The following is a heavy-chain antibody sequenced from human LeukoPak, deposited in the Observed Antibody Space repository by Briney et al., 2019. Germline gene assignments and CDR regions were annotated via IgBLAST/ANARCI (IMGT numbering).Heavy chain of an antibody. CDR2: IYTAGNT. V-gene: IGHV3-66*01. CDR3: ARDGRRGPDCSAGGCYLVPGQ. Sequence: GGSLRLSCAASGLTVSGNYMSWVRQAPGRGLEWVSVIYTAGNTFYADSVKGRFTISRDSSKNTLYLQMNSLRGEDTAVYYCARDGRRGPDCSAGGCYLVPGQWGQGTVVTVSS. D-gene: IGHD2-15*01. J-gene: IGHJ4*02. CDR1: GLTVSGNY.